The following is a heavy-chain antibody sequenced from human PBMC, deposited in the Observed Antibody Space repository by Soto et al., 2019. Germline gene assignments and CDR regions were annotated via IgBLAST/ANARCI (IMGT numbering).Heavy chain of an antibody. V-gene: IGHV4-61*01. CDR1: GGSVSSGSYY. CDR2: VYYSGST. D-gene: IGHD6-19*01. J-gene: IGHJ4*02. CDR3: ARDASSGWYDY. Sequence: SETLSLTCTVSGGSVSSGSYYWSWIRQPPGKGLEWIGYVYYSGSTNYNPSLKSRVTISVDTSKNQFSLKLSSVTAADTAVYYCARDASSGWYDYWGQGTLVTVSS.